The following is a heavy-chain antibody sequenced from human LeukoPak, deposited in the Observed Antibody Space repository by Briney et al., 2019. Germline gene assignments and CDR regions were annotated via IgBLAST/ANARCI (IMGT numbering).Heavy chain of an antibody. CDR1: GFTFSSYG. J-gene: IGHJ4*02. D-gene: IGHD2-2*01. CDR2: IWYDGSNK. V-gene: IGHV3-33*01. CDR3: ARGKGSTTRYYFDY. Sequence: GGSLRLSCVASGFTFSSYGMHWVRQAPGKGLEWVAVIWYDGSNKYYADSVKGRFTISRDNSKNTLYLQMNSLRAEDTAVYYCARGKGSTTRYYFDYWGQGTLVTVSS.